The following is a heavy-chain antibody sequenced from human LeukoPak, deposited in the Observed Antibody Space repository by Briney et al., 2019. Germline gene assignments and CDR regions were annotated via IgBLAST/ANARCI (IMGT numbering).Heavy chain of an antibody. CDR1: GYTFTSYY. V-gene: IGHV1-69*13. J-gene: IGHJ5*02. CDR3: ARDRGIAAARNWFDP. Sequence: ASVKVSCKASGYTFTSYYMHWVRQAPGQGLEWMGGIIPIFGTANYAQKFQGRVTITADESTSTAYMELSRLRSDDTAVYYCARDRGIAAARNWFDPWGQGTLVTVSS. CDR2: IIPIFGTA. D-gene: IGHD6-13*01.